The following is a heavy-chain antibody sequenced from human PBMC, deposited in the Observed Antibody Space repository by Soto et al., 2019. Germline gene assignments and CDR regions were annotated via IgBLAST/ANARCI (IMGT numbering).Heavy chain of an antibody. CDR2: IRGSGVST. CDR3: AKDFIGVVADAFDI. J-gene: IGHJ3*02. Sequence: EVQLLESGGGLVQPGGSLRLSCAASGFTFNNYAMSWVRQAPGKGLEWVSGIRGSGVSTNYAGSVKGRFTISRDNSKNTLVLQMNSLRAEDTALYYCAKDFIGVVADAFDIWGQGTMVTVSS. D-gene: IGHD2-21*01. V-gene: IGHV3-23*01. CDR1: GFTFNNYA.